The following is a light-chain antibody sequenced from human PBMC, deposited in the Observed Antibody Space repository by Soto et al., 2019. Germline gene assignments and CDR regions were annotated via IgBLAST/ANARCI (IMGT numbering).Light chain of an antibody. CDR1: QSVSSSY. Sequence: EIVLTQSPGTLSLSPGERATLSCRASQSVSSSYLAWYQQKPGQAPRLLIYGASSRATGLPGRFRGSGSGTDFTLTISRLEPEDFAVYYCQQYGSSPRTFGQGTKVDIK. CDR2: GAS. J-gene: IGKJ1*01. CDR3: QQYGSSPRT. V-gene: IGKV3-20*01.